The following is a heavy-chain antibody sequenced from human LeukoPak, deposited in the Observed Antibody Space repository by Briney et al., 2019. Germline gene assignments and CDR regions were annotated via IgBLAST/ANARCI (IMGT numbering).Heavy chain of an antibody. CDR2: IIPIFGTA. V-gene: IGHV1-69*05. CDR1: GGTFSSYA. CDR3: ATALYYYDSSGYSV. J-gene: IGHJ4*02. D-gene: IGHD3-22*01. Sequence: ASVKVSCKASGGTFSSYAISWVLQAPGQGLEWMGGIIPIFGTANYAQKFQGRVTITTDESTSTAYMELSSLRSEDTAVYYCATALYYYDSSGYSVWGQGPLVTVSS.